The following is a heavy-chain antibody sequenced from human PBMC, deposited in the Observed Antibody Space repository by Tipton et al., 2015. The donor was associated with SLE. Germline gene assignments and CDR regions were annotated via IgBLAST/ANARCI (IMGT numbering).Heavy chain of an antibody. J-gene: IGHJ6*03. V-gene: IGHV1-69*05. D-gene: IGHD2-2*01. Sequence: QSGAEVKKPGSSVKVSCKASGGTFSSYAISWVRQAPGQGLEWMGGIIPIFGTANYAQKFQGRVTITTDESTSTAYMELSSLRSEDTAVYYCARGRYCSSTSCYYYYYYYMDGWGKGTTVTVSS. CDR2: IIPIFGTA. CDR1: GGTFSSYA. CDR3: ARGRYCSSTSCYYYYYYYMDG.